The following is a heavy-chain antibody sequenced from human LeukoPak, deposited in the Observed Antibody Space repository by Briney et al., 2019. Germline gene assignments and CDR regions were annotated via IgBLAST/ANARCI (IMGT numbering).Heavy chain of an antibody. CDR2: IYTSGST. CDR3: ARSLYYYDSSGYVDY. D-gene: IGHD3-22*01. V-gene: IGHV4-61*02. CDR1: GGSISSGSYY. J-gene: IGHJ4*02. Sequence: SETLSLTCTVSGGSISSGSYYWSWIRQPAGKGLEWIGRIYTSGSTNYNPSLKSRVTISVDTSKNQFSLKLSSVTAADTAVYYCARSLYYYDSSGYVDYWGQRTLVTVSS.